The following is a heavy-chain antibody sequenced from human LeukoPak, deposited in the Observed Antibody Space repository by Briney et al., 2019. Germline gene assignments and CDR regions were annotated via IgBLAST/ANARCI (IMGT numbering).Heavy chain of an antibody. CDR3: ARDPGHIDY. CDR1: GGSFSGYY. Sequence: SETLSLTCAVYGGSFSGYYWSWICQPPGKGLEWIGEINHSGSTNYNPSLKSRVTISVDTSKNQFSLKLSSVTAADTAVYYCARDPGHIDYWGQGTLVTVSS. CDR2: INHSGST. J-gene: IGHJ4*02. V-gene: IGHV4-34*01.